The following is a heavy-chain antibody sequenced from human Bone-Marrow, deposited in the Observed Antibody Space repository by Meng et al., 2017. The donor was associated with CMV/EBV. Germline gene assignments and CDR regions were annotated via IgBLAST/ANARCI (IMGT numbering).Heavy chain of an antibody. V-gene: IGHV1-46*01. Sequence: ASVKVSCKASGYTFTSYYMHWVRQAPGQGLEWMGIINPSGGSTSYAQKFQGRVTMTRNTSISTAYMELSSLRSEDTAVYYCARGRQPQGIFGVVTPGPNWFDPWGQGTLVTVS. J-gene: IGHJ5*02. CDR1: GYTFTSYY. CDR2: INPSGGST. D-gene: IGHD3-3*01. CDR3: ARGRQPQGIFGVVTPGPNWFDP.